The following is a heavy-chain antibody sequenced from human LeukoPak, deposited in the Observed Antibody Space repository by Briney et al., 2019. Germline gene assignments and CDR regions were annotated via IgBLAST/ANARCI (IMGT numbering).Heavy chain of an antibody. CDR1: GFTFSSYG. CDR2: IWYDGSNK. Sequence: GGSLRLSCAASGFTFSSYGMHWVRQAPGKGLEWVAVIWYDGSNKYYADSVKGRFTISRDNSKNTLYLQMNSLGAEDTAVYYCAAIWFGTPFDAFDIWGQGTMVTVSS. CDR3: AAIWFGTPFDAFDI. V-gene: IGHV3-33*08. J-gene: IGHJ3*02. D-gene: IGHD3-10*01.